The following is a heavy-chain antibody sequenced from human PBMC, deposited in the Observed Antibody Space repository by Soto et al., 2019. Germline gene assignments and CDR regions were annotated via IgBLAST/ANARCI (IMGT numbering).Heavy chain of an antibody. CDR1: GGSFSGYY. V-gene: IGHV4-34*01. CDR2: INHSGST. D-gene: IGHD2-8*01. CDR3: ARDFFSGGVFDI. J-gene: IGHJ3*02. Sequence: SETLSLTCAVYGGSFSGYYWTWIRQPPGTGLEWIGEINHSGSTNYNPSLKSRVTISVDTSKNQFSLKLTSVTAADTAVYYCARDFFSGGVFDIWGQRTMLT.